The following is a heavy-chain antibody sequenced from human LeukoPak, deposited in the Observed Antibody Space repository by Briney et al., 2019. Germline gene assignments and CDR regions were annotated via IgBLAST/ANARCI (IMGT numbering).Heavy chain of an antibody. Sequence: GGSLRLSCAASGFTFSNAWMSWVRQAPGKGLEWVGRIKSKTDGGTTDYAAPVKGRFTVSRDDSKNTLYLQMNSLKTEDTAVYYCTTEGIAAAKFDPWGQGTLVTVSS. V-gene: IGHV3-15*01. CDR2: IKSKTDGGTT. D-gene: IGHD6-13*01. CDR1: GFTFSNAW. CDR3: TTEGIAAAKFDP. J-gene: IGHJ5*02.